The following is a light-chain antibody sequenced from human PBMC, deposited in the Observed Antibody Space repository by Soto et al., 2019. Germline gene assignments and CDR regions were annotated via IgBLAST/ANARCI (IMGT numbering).Light chain of an antibody. CDR3: GSWDSSLSAYV. CDR1: NSNIGAGYD. J-gene: IGLJ1*01. Sequence: QSVLTQPPSVSGAPGQRVTISCTGSNSNIGAGYDVHWYQQVPGTAPKVLIYDDNKRPSGIPDRFSGSKSGTSATLGITGFQTGDEADYYCGSWDSSLSAYVFGTGTKSPS. CDR2: DDN. V-gene: IGLV1-51*01.